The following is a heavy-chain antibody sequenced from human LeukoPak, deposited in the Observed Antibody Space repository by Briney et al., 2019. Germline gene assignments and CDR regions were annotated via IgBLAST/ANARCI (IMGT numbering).Heavy chain of an antibody. CDR1: GFTFSIYW. J-gene: IGHJ3*02. V-gene: IGHV3-74*01. CDR2: INSDGSST. CDR3: STDEDWRGHYDAFDI. Sequence: PGGSLRLSCAASGFTFSIYWMHWVRQAPAKGLVWVSRINSDGSSTSYADSVKGRFTISRDNAKNTLYLQMNSLRAEDTAVYYCSTDEDWRGHYDAFDIWGQGTMVTVSS. D-gene: IGHD3-3*01.